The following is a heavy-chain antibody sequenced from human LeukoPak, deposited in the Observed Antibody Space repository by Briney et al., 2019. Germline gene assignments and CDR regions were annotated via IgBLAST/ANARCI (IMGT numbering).Heavy chain of an antibody. V-gene: IGHV4-4*07. CDR2: IYTSGRT. Sequence: SETLSLTCTVSGGSISSYYWSWIRQPAGKGLEWIGRIYTSGRTNYNPSLKSRVTVSVDTSKNQISLRLNSVTAADTAVYYCARTVDTPGWFDPWGQGTLVTVSS. D-gene: IGHD5-18*01. CDR1: GGSISSYY. CDR3: ARTVDTPGWFDP. J-gene: IGHJ5*02.